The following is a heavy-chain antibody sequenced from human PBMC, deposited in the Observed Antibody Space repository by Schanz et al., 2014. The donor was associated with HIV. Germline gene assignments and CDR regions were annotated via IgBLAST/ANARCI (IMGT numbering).Heavy chain of an antibody. V-gene: IGHV3-7*01. CDR1: GFTFSKYG. CDR3: ARASFDTNSTNSIIHGMDV. D-gene: IGHD2-2*02. J-gene: IGHJ6*02. CDR2: IKQDGSEK. Sequence: EVQLVESGGGVVQPGRSPTLSCAASGFTFSKYGMHWVRQAPGKGLEWVANIKQDGSEKHYVASVKGRFTISRDNAKNSLYLQMNSLRDEGTAVYYCARASFDTNSTNSIIHGMDVWGQGTTVTVSS.